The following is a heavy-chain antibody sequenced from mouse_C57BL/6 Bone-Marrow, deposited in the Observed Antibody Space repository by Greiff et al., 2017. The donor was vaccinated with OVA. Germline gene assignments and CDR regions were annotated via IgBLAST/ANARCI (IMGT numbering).Heavy chain of an antibody. Sequence: VKLVESGPGLVAPSQSLSITCTVSGFSLTSYAISWVRQPPGKGLEWLGVIWPGGGTNYNLAPKARLSISKDNSKSKVFLKMNSLQTDDTARYYCARKRNYYDYEGDSFADWGQGTLVTVSA. CDR3: ARKRNYYDYEGDSFAD. V-gene: IGHV2-9-1*01. J-gene: IGHJ3*01. D-gene: IGHD2-4*01. CDR2: IWPGGGT. CDR1: GFSLTSYA.